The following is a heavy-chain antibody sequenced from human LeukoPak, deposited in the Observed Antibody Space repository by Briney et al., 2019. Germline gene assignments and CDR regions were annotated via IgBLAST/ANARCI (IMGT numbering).Heavy chain of an antibody. Sequence: GGSLRLSCAASGFTFSSYSMNWVRQAPGKGLEWVSSISSSSSYIYYADSLKGRFTISRDNAKDSLYLQMNSLRAEDTAVYYCARLYGSGSFDYWGQGTLVTVSS. CDR1: GFTFSSYS. J-gene: IGHJ4*02. CDR2: ISSSSSYI. CDR3: ARLYGSGSFDY. V-gene: IGHV3-21*01. D-gene: IGHD3-10*01.